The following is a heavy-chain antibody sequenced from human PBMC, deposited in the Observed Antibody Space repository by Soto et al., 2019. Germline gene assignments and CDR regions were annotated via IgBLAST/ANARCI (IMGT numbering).Heavy chain of an antibody. J-gene: IGHJ5*02. CDR2: INHSGST. CDR1: GGSFSGYY. D-gene: IGHD3-10*01. CDR3: ARGLPYRVLLWFGELTHWFDP. V-gene: IGHV4-34*01. Sequence: LSLTCAVYGGSFSGYYWSWIRQPPGKGLEWIGEINHSGSTNYNPSLKSRVTISVDTSKNQFSLKLSSVTAADTAVYYCARGLPYRVLLWFGELTHWFDPWRQGTLVTVSS.